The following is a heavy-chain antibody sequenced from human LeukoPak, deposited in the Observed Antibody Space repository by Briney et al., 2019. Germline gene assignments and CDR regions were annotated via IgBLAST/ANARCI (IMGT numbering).Heavy chain of an antibody. CDR2: IYTSGST. CDR3: ARDRRAGLLYYYMDV. V-gene: IGHV4-4*07. D-gene: IGHD1-26*01. Sequence: TSETLSITCTVSGGSISSYYWSWIRQPAGKGLEWIGRIYTSGSTNYNPSLKSRVTMSVDTSKNQFSLKLSSVTAGDAAVYYCARDRRAGLLYYYMDVWGKGTTVTVSS. CDR1: GGSISSYY. J-gene: IGHJ6*03.